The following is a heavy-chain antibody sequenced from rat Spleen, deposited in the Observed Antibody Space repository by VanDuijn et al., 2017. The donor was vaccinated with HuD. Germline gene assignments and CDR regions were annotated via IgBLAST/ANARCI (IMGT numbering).Heavy chain of an antibody. CDR1: GFSLISYA. V-gene: IGHV5S13*01. Sequence: VQLKESGPGLVQSSQTLSLTCTVSGFSLISYAVNWIRQPPGKGLEWVASIGTGGGNTYYRDSVRGRFTISRDNAKNTLYLQMDSLRSEDTATYYCTRETGYNSYFDYWGQGVMVTVSS. CDR2: IGTGGGNT. J-gene: IGHJ2*01. CDR3: TRETGYNSYFDY. D-gene: IGHD4-1*01.